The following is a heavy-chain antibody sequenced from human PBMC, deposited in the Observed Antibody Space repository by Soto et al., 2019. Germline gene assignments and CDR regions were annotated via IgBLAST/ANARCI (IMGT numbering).Heavy chain of an antibody. J-gene: IGHJ5*02. CDR1: GYTFTGYY. Sequence: GASVKVSCKASGYTFTGYYMHWGRQAPGQGLEWMGWINPNSGGTNYAQKFQGWVTMTRDTPISTAYMELSRLRSDDTAVYYCARAGAYDFWSDYYAPNWFDPWGQGTLVTVSS. CDR2: INPNSGGT. D-gene: IGHD3-3*01. CDR3: ARAGAYDFWSDYYAPNWFDP. V-gene: IGHV1-2*04.